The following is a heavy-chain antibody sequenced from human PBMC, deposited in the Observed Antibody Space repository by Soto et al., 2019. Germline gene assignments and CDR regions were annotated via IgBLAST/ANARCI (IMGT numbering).Heavy chain of an antibody. J-gene: IGHJ4*02. D-gene: IGHD3-10*01. V-gene: IGHV2-5*02. CDR2: IYWDDDK. CDR3: AHRGLRGSGSYYRWSYFDY. CDR1: GFSLSTSGVG. Sequence: SGPTLVNPRQNLTLTCTFSGFSLSTSGVGVGWIRQPPGKALEWLALIYWDDDKRYSPSLKSRLTITKDTSKNQVVLTMTNMDPVDTATYYCAHRGLRGSGSYYRWSYFDYWGQGTLVTVSS.